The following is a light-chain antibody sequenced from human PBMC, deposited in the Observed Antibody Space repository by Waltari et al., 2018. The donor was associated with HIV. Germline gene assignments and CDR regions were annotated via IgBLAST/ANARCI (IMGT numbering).Light chain of an antibody. CDR1: QSISSGW. Sequence: DIQMTQSPSTLSASIGDRVTITCRASQSISSGWLAWYQKKSGTAPKLLIYKASTLESGVPSRFRGSGSGTEFTLTINSLQPDDYASYYCQQYSTFPLTFGGGTKVGI. CDR3: QQYSTFPLT. CDR2: KAS. V-gene: IGKV1-5*03. J-gene: IGKJ4*01.